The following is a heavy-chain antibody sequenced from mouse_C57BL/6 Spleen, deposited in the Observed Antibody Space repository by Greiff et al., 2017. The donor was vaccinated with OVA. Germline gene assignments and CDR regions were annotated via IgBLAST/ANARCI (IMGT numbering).Heavy chain of an antibody. V-gene: IGHV1-82*01. CDR2: IYPGDGDT. CDR1: GYAFSSSW. Sequence: QVQLQQSGPELVKPGASVKISCKASGYAFSSSWMNWVKQRPGKGLEWIGRIYPGDGDTTYNGKFKGKATLTEDKSYSTAYMQLISLTSEDSSVYFCARNYGSSYDFDYWGQGTTLTVSS. D-gene: IGHD1-1*01. J-gene: IGHJ2*01. CDR3: ARNYGSSYDFDY.